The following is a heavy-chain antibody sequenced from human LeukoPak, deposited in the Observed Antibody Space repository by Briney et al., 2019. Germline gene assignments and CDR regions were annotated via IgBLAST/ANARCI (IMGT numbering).Heavy chain of an antibody. CDR2: ISSNGGST. CDR3: RCYDSSGYWTD. CDR1: GFTFSSYA. V-gene: IGHV3-64*04. D-gene: IGHD3-22*01. J-gene: IGHJ4*02. Sequence: PGGSLRLSCSASGFTFSSYAMHWVRQAPGKGLEYVSAISSNGGSTYYAESVKGRFTVSRDNAKNSLYLQMNSLRAEDTAVYYCRCYDSSGYWTDCGQGTLVTVSS.